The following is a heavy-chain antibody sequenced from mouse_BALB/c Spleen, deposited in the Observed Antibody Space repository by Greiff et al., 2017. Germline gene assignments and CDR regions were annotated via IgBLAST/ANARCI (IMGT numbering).Heavy chain of an antibody. CDR1: GFAFSSYD. V-gene: IGHV5-12-1*01. CDR2: ISSGGGST. J-gene: IGHJ1*01. Sequence: EVHLVESGGGLVKPGGSLKLSCAASGFAFSSYDMSWVRQTPEKRLEWVAYISSGGGSTYYPDTVKGRFTISRDNAKNTLYLQMSSLKSEDTAMYYCARHYYGSSFSYWYFDVWGAGTTVTVSS. D-gene: IGHD1-1*01. CDR3: ARHYYGSSFSYWYFDV.